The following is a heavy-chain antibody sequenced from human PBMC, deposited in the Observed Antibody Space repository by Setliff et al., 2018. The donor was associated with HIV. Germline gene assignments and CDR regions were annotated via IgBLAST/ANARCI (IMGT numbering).Heavy chain of an antibody. CDR2: VNHNGNI. CDR1: GVPLSDYY. V-gene: IGHV4-34*01. Sequence: SETLSLTCTLNGVPLSDYYWNWIRQSPGKGLEWIVEVNHNGNINYNPSLKSRVTVSVDTSKTQYSLKVISVTAADTAMYYCAISIVGVTSEMYWAQGTLVTAPQ. CDR3: AISIVGVTSEMY. J-gene: IGHJ4*02. D-gene: IGHD2-21*02.